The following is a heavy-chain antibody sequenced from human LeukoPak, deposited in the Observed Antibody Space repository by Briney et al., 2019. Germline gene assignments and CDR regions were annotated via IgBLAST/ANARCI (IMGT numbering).Heavy chain of an antibody. Sequence: GGSLRLSCEVSGFTFSNYGMHWVRHAPGKGLEWVALIRYDGTNKYYTDSVKGRFTISKDNSKNTLYLQMNSLRAEDTAVYYCTRNQGYCTGGGCYIDYWGQGTLVTVSS. CDR2: IRYDGTNK. J-gene: IGHJ4*02. V-gene: IGHV3-30*02. CDR1: GFTFSNYG. CDR3: TRNQGYCTGGGCYIDY. D-gene: IGHD2-8*02.